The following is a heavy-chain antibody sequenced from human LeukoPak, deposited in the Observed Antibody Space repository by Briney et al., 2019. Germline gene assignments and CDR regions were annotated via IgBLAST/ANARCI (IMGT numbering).Heavy chain of an antibody. J-gene: IGHJ5*02. Sequence: PSETLSLTCTVAGASLNNYHWTWIQQPDGKGLEWIGRIYLSGLSTSGSTNYNPPLSSRVTMSLDTSKKQFFLNLTSVTAADTAVYYCAREGTRRADENWFDPWGQGSLVIVSS. D-gene: IGHD2/OR15-2a*01. CDR2: IYLSGLSTSGST. CDR3: AREGTRRADENWFDP. CDR1: GASLNNYH. V-gene: IGHV4-4*07.